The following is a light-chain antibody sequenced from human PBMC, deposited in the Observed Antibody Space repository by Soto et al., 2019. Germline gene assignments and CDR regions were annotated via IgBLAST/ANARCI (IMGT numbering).Light chain of an antibody. V-gene: IGKV1-9*01. CDR3: QQLNSYPIT. J-gene: IGKJ5*01. CDR1: QGISSF. CDR2: AAS. Sequence: IPLTQSPSSLSASVGDRVTITCRASQGISSFLAWYQQNPGKAPKLLIYAASTLQTGVPSRFSGSGSGTDFTLTISSLQPADFATYYCQQLNSYPITFGQGTRLEIK.